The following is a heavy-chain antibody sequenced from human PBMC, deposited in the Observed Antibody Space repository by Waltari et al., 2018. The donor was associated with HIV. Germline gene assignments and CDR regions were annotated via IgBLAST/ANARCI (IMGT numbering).Heavy chain of an antibody. CDR3: VRESKLPGEFYPFEY. CDR1: GYIFNDNA. V-gene: IGHV3-30-3*01. CDR2: ISYDGVNQ. J-gene: IGHJ4*02. D-gene: IGHD3-10*01. Sequence: QVHLVESGGGVVQPGWYLRLSCAASGYIFNDNALNWVRQAPGKGLAWISFISYDGVNQNYADSVKGRFTISRDDSRSRLYLQMNSLRREDTAVYYCVRESKLPGEFYPFEYWGQGTLVTVSS.